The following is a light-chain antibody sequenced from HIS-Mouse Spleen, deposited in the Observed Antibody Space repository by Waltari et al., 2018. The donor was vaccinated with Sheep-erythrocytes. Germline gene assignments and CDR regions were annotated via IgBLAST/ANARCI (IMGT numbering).Light chain of an antibody. CDR1: QGISSW. CDR3: QQDNSFPIT. V-gene: IGKV1-12*01. J-gene: IGKJ5*01. Sequence: DIQMTQSPSSVSASVGVRVTITCRASQGISSWLAWYQQKPGKAPKLLIYAASSLQSGVPSRFRGSGSVTDFTLTISRLQPEEFATYDCQQDNSFPITVGQGTRLEIK. CDR2: AAS.